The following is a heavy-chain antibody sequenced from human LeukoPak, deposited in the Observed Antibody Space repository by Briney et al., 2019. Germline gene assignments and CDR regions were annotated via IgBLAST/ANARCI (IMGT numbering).Heavy chain of an antibody. CDR1: GFTFSSYA. V-gene: IGHV3-23*01. D-gene: IGHD5-24*01. Sequence: GGSLRLSCAASGFTFSSYAMSWVRQAPGKGLEWVSAISGSGGSTYYADSVRGRFTISRDNSKNTLYLQMNSLRAEDTAVYYCARGRDGYNPVSWGQGTLVTVSS. CDR2: ISGSGGST. J-gene: IGHJ4*02. CDR3: ARGRDGYNPVS.